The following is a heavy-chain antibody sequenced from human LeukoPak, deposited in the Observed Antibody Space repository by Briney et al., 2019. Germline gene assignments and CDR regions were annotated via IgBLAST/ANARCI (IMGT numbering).Heavy chain of an antibody. CDR2: ISGSGGST. CDR3: AKDLAVAGTRANWFDP. Sequence: GGSLRLSCAPSGFTFSSYAMSSVREAPGKGLEWVSAISGSGGSTYYADSVKGRFTISRDNSKNTLYLQMNSLRAEDTAVYYCAKDLAVAGTRANWFDPWGQGTLVTVSS. D-gene: IGHD6-19*01. V-gene: IGHV3-23*01. CDR1: GFTFSSYA. J-gene: IGHJ5*02.